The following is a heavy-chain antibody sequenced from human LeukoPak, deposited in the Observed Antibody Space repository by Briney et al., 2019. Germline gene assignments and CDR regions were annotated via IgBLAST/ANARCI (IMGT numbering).Heavy chain of an antibody. V-gene: IGHV4-34*01. CDR3: ATFPHISICYANRK. D-gene: IGHD6-13*01. CDR1: GGSFSGYY. CDR2: INHSGST. J-gene: IGHJ4*02. Sequence: SETLSLTCAVYGGSFSGYYWCWIRQPPGQGLEWIGEINHSGSTNYNPSLKSRVAISGDTSKNQFTLKLSSVNAADTAVYYCATFPHISICYANRKWGPGILVTVSS.